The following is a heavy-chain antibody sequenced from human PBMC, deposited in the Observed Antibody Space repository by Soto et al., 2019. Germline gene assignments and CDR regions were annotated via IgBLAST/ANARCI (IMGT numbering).Heavy chain of an antibody. CDR1: GGSISSYY. D-gene: IGHD2-15*01. V-gene: IGHV4-59*01. J-gene: IGHJ5*02. CDR2: IYYSGST. CDR3: ARGNYCSGSSCYSGYWFDP. Sequence: QVQLQESGPGLVKPSETLSLTCTVSGGSISSYYWSWIRQPPGKGLEWIGYIYYSGSTNYNPSLNCRVPVSVDTSKNQFSLKLSSVTAADTAVYYCARGNYCSGSSCYSGYWFDPWGQGTLVTVSS.